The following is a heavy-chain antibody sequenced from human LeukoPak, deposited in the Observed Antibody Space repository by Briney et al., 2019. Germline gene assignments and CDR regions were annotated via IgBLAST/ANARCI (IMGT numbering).Heavy chain of an antibody. CDR3: ACALRYDDSSGYYAY. J-gene: IGHJ4*02. D-gene: IGHD3-22*01. CDR1: VYTFSVDY. CDR2: INYNSGAT. V-gene: IGHV1-2*02. Sequence: GASVKVSCTRSVYTFSVDYMHWVRQAPGQGLEWMGWINYNSGATNYAQALQGRVTMTRDTSITIFYMELSSLRSDDTAVYYCACALRYDDSSGYYAYWGQGTLVTVSS.